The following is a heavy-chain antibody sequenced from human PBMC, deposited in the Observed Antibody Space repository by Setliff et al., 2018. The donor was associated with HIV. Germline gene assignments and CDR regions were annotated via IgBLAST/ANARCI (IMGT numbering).Heavy chain of an antibody. D-gene: IGHD1-26*01. J-gene: IGHJ4*02. CDR1: GYTFTRYY. Sequence: ASVKVSCKTSGYTFTRYYIHWVRQAPGQGLEWMAWIDPKSGETNYEQEFQGRVTLTRDTSISTAYLGLTSLRSDDTAIFYCMRGREIGSRSPLELSDYWGQGTLVTVS. CDR3: MRGREIGSRSPLELSDY. CDR2: IDPKSGET. V-gene: IGHV1-2*02.